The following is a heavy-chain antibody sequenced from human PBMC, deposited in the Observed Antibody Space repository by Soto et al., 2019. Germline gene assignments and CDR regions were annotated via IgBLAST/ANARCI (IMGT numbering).Heavy chain of an antibody. Sequence: GGSLRLSCAASGFTFSSYSMNWVRQAPGKGLEWVSYISSSSSTIYYADSVKGRFTISRDNSKNTLYLQMNSLRAEDTAVYYCARSALVLLRFGESYFFDYWGQGTPVTVSS. CDR2: ISSSSSTI. V-gene: IGHV3-48*01. J-gene: IGHJ4*02. D-gene: IGHD3-10*01. CDR3: ARSALVLLRFGESYFFDY. CDR1: GFTFSSYS.